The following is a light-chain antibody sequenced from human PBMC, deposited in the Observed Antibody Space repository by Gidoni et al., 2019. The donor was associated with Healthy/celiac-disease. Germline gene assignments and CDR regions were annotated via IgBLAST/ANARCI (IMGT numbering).Light chain of an antibody. CDR3: QQSYSTPPT. Sequence: DIQMTQSPSSLSASVGDRVTITCRASQSISSYLNWYQQKPGKAPKLLIYAASSLQSGVPSRFSGSGSGTGFTLTISSLQHEDFATYYCQQSYSTPPTFGGGTKVEIK. CDR1: QSISSY. CDR2: AAS. V-gene: IGKV1-39*01. J-gene: IGKJ4*01.